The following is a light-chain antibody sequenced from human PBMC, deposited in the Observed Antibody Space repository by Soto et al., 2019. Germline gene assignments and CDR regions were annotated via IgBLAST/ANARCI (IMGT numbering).Light chain of an antibody. CDR3: CSYAGRYTYV. J-gene: IGLJ1*01. CDR2: DVS. Sequence: QSALTQPRSVSGSPGQSVAISCTGTSSDVGGYNYVSWYQQHPGKAPNLMIYDVSKRPSGVPDRFSGSKSGNTASLTISGLRAEDEADYYCCSYAGRYTYVFGTGAKVTGL. V-gene: IGLV2-11*01. CDR1: SSDVGGYNY.